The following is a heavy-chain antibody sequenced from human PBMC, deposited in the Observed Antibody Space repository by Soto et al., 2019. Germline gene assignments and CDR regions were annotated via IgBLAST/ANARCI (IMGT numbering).Heavy chain of an antibody. D-gene: IGHD2-2*03. CDR3: ARDVVGYCSRTSCPLDY. CDR1: GYTFTSYS. Sequence: ASVKVSCKASGYTFTSYSINWVRQAPGQGLEWMGRINADNGDTENAQRFQGRVTLTTDTSTSTAYMELRGLRSDDTAVYYCARDVVGYCSRTSCPLDYWGQGTLVTVSS. J-gene: IGHJ4*02. CDR2: INADNGDT. V-gene: IGHV1-18*01.